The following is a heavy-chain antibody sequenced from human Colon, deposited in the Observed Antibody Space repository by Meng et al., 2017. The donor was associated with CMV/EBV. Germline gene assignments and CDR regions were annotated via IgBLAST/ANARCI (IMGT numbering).Heavy chain of an antibody. CDR2: INHSGST. CDR1: GGSFSGYY. Sequence: SETLSLTCAVYGGSFSGYYWSWIRQPPGKGLEWIGEINHSGSTNYNPSLKSRVTISVDTSKNQFSLKLSAVPAADTAVYYCAREGRRGTSLPPYFHYYGVDVWGQGTTVTVSS. CDR3: AREGRRGTSLPPYFHYYGVDV. V-gene: IGHV4-34*01. D-gene: IGHD2-15*01. J-gene: IGHJ6*02.